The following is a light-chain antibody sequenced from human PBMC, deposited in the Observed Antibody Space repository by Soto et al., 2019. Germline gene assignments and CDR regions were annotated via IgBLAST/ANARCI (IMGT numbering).Light chain of an antibody. Sequence: DIQMTQSPSSLSASVGDRVTITCQASQDISNYLNWYQQKPGKAPKLLIYDASNLQTGVPSRFTGSGSGTDFTFTISSLQPEDIATYSCQQYDNLPLFGPGTRVDIK. J-gene: IGKJ3*01. V-gene: IGKV1-33*01. CDR2: DAS. CDR3: QQYDNLPL. CDR1: QDISNY.